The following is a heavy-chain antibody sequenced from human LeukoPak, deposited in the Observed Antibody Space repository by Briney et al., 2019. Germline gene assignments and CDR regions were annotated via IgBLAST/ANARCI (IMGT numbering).Heavy chain of an antibody. Sequence: GTSLRLSCVGSGFIFSDYGIHWVRQAPGMGLEWVGVISYIGRHKYYARSMRGRFTISRDNFQSSVFLQMDSLGVEDTAVYYCWEDVPPPPREITPGDWGQGTLVIVDS. J-gene: IGHJ4*02. CDR2: ISYIGRHK. V-gene: IGHV3-30*03. CDR3: WEDVPPPPREITPGD. CDR1: GFIFSDYG. D-gene: IGHD1-26*01.